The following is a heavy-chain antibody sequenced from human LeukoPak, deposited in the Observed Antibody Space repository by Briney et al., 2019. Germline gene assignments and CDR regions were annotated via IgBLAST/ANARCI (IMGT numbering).Heavy chain of an antibody. CDR3: ARLTCGWFRDVDFDY. Sequence: ASVKVSCKASGYTFTGYYMHWVREAPGQGLEWMGWINPNSGGTNYAQKFQGRVTMTRDTSISTAYMELSRLRSDDTAVYYCARLTCGWFRDVDFDYWGQGTLVTVSS. D-gene: IGHD6-19*01. CDR1: GYTFTGYY. CDR2: INPNSGGT. V-gene: IGHV1-2*02. J-gene: IGHJ4*02.